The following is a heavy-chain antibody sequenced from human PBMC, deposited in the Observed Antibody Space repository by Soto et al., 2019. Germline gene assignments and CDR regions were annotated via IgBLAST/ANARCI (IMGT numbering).Heavy chain of an antibody. Sequence: SETLSLTCAVYGGSFSGYYWSWIRQPPGKGLEWIGEINHSGSTNYNPSLKSRVTISVDTSKNQFSLKLSSVTAADTAVYYCATTLVVVTGSYYYGMDVWGQGTTVT. CDR1: GGSFSGYY. CDR2: INHSGST. J-gene: IGHJ6*02. V-gene: IGHV4-34*01. D-gene: IGHD2-21*02. CDR3: ATTLVVVTGSYYYGMDV.